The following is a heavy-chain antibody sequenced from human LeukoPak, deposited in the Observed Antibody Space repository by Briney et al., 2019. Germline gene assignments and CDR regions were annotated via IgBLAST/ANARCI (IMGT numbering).Heavy chain of an antibody. CDR1: GGSFSGYY. CDR3: PSSGYLGYFDWLFAGFFDY. CDR2: INLRGST. Sequence: SETLSLTCAHHGGSFSGYYWSWICQPPGKGLEWIGEINLRGSTNYTTSLKSRVTLSVDTSKNRFSLKLSSVTAADTAGLCCPSSGYLGYFDWLFAGFFDYWGQGTLVTVSS. D-gene: IGHD3-9*01. J-gene: IGHJ4*02. V-gene: IGHV4-34*01.